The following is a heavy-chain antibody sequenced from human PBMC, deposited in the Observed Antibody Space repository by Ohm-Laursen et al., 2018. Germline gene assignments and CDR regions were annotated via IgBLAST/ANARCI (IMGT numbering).Heavy chain of an antibody. CDR2: IWYDGSNK. J-gene: IGHJ1*01. D-gene: IGHD2-15*01. V-gene: IGHV3-33*06. CDR3: AKVPRYCSGGSCRGGYFQY. Sequence: SLRLSCAASGFTFSSSYGMHWVRQAPGKGLEWVAVIWYDGSNKYYADSVKGRFTISRDSSKNTLYLQMNSLRAEDTAVYYCAKVPRYCSGGSCRGGYFQYWGQGTLVTVSS. CDR1: GFTFSSSYG.